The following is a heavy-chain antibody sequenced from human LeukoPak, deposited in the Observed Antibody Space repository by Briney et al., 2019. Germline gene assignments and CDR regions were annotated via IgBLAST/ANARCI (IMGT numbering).Heavy chain of an antibody. CDR1: GYTFTCYY. CDR3: ARESGHYDSSGSNWFDP. Sequence: ASVKVSCKASGYTFTCYYMHWVRQAPGQGLEWMGWINPNSGGTNYAQKFQGWVTMTRDTSISTAYMELSRLRSDDTAVYYCARESGHYDSSGSNWFDPWGQGTLVTVSS. D-gene: IGHD3-22*01. J-gene: IGHJ5*02. CDR2: INPNSGGT. V-gene: IGHV1-2*04.